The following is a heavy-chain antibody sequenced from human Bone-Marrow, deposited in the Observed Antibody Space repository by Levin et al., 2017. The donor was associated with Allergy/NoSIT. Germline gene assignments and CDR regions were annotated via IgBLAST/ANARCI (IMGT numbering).Heavy chain of an antibody. Sequence: HPGESLKISCAASGFTFDDYAMHWVRQAPGKGLEWVSGISWNSGSIGYADSVKGRFTISRDNAKNSLYLQMNSLRAEDTALYYCAKDKGTAMANVAYYYYYYGMDVWGQGTTVTVSS. D-gene: IGHD5-18*01. CDR2: ISWNSGSI. CDR3: AKDKGTAMANVAYYYYYYGMDV. V-gene: IGHV3-9*01. CDR1: GFTFDDYA. J-gene: IGHJ6*02.